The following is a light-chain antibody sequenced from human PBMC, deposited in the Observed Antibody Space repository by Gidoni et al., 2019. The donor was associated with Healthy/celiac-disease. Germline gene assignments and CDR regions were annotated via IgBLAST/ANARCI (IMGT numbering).Light chain of an antibody. Sequence: DIQITQSPASLSASVGDRVTITCRASQSIGSYLKWYQQKPGKAPKLLIYAASSLQSGVPSSFSGSGSWTDFTLTIISLQPEYFATYYCRQSYSTPRTFGQGTKVEIK. CDR2: AAS. V-gene: IGKV1-39*01. J-gene: IGKJ1*01. CDR3: RQSYSTPRT. CDR1: QSIGSY.